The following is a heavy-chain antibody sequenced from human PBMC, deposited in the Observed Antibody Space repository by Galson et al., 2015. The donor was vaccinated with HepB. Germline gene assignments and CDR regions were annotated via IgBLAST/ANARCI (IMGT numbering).Heavy chain of an antibody. CDR1: GFTFSSYG. V-gene: IGHV3-30*02. D-gene: IGHD3-10*01. J-gene: IGHJ4*02. CDR2: IRYDGSNK. Sequence: SLRLSCAASGFTFSSYGMHWVRQAPGKGLEWVAFIRYDGSNKYYADSVKGRFTISRDNSKNTLYLQMNSLRAEDTAVYYCAKDGVYGSGSSYYFDYWGQGTLVTVSS. CDR3: AKDGVYGSGSSYYFDY.